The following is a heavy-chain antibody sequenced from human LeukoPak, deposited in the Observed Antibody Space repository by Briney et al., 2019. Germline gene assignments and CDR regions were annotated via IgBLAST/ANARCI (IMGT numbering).Heavy chain of an antibody. CDR2: TRNKANSYTT. CDR3: AREGEGGYDRRFDY. D-gene: IGHD5-12*01. CDR1: GFTFSDHY. V-gene: IGHV3-72*01. J-gene: IGHJ4*02. Sequence: SGGSLRLSCAASGFTFSDHYMDWVRQAPGKGLEWVGRTRNKANSYTTEYAASVKGRFTISRDDSKNSLYLQMNSLRTEDTAVYYCAREGEGGYDRRFDYWGQGTLVTVSS.